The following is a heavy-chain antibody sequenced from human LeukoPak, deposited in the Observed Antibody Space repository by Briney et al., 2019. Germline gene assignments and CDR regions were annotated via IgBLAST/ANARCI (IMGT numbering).Heavy chain of an antibody. V-gene: IGHV3-11*05. Sequence: GWSLRLSCAASGFTFSDYYMSWIRQAPGTGLEWVSYISSSSSYTNYADSVKGRFTISRDNAKNSLYLQMNSLRAGDTAVYYCARETVAKRRAFDSWGQGTLVTVSS. D-gene: IGHD1-1*01. CDR3: ARETVAKRRAFDS. CDR2: ISSSSSYT. CDR1: GFTFSDYY. J-gene: IGHJ4*02.